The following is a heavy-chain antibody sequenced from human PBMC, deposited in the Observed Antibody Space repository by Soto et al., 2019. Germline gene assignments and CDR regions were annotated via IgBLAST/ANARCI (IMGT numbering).Heavy chain of an antibody. Sequence: PGGSLRLSCAASGFTFSSYAMSWVRQAPGKGLEWVSAISGSGGSTYYADSVKGRFTISRDNSKNTLYLQMNSLRAEDTAVYYCAKDPSLTIFGVVDYGMDVWGQGTTVTVSS. D-gene: IGHD3-3*01. V-gene: IGHV3-23*01. CDR2: ISGSGGST. J-gene: IGHJ6*02. CDR3: AKDPSLTIFGVVDYGMDV. CDR1: GFTFSSYA.